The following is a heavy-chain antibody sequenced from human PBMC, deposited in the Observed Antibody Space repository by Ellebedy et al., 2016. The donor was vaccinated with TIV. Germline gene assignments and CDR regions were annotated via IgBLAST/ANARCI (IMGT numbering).Heavy chain of an antibody. CDR2: IYPGDSDT. CDR3: ANTRFCSGGSCYFDF. Sequence: GESLKISCKGSGYNFSRYWIGWVRQMPGKGLEWMGIIYPGDSDTRYNPSFQGQVTISADKSISTAYLNWSSLKASDTAMYYCANTRFCSGGSCYFDFWGQGTLVTVSS. CDR1: GYNFSRYW. V-gene: IGHV5-51*01. J-gene: IGHJ4*02. D-gene: IGHD2-15*01.